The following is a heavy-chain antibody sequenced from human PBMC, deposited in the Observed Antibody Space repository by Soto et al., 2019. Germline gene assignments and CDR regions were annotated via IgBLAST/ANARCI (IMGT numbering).Heavy chain of an antibody. CDR3: ARQIYDSDTGPNFQYYFDS. CDR1: GYSFAGYW. Sequence: GESLKISCKGSGYSFAGYWITWVRQKPGKGLEWMGRIDPSDSQTYYSPSIRGHVTISATKSITTVFLQWSSLRASDTAMYYCARQIYDSDTGPNFQYYFDSWGQGTPVTAPQ. J-gene: IGHJ4*02. CDR2: IDPSDSQT. D-gene: IGHD3-22*01. V-gene: IGHV5-10-1*01.